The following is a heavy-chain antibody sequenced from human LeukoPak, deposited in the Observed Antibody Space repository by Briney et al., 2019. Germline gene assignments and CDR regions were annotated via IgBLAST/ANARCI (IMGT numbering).Heavy chain of an antibody. Sequence: SETLSLTCAVYGGSFSGYYWSWIRQPPGKGLEWIGEINHSGSTNYNPSLKSRVTISVDTSKNQFSLKLSSVTAADTAVYYCARVYRAATYNWFDPWGQGTLVTVSS. J-gene: IGHJ5*02. CDR1: GGSFSGYY. D-gene: IGHD4-4*01. CDR3: ARVYRAATYNWFDP. CDR2: INHSGST. V-gene: IGHV4-34*01.